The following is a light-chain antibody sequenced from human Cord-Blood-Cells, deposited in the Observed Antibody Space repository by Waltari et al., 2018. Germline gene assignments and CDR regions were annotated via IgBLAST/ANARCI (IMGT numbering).Light chain of an antibody. Sequence: NFMLTQPHSVSESPGKTVTISCTRSSGSIASTYVQWYQQRPGSSPTTVIYADNQRPSGVPDRFSGSIDSSSNSASLTISGLKTEDEADYYCQSYDSSTLVFGGGTKLTVL. CDR2: ADN. J-gene: IGLJ3*02. CDR3: QSYDSSTLV. CDR1: SGSIASTY. V-gene: IGLV6-57*01.